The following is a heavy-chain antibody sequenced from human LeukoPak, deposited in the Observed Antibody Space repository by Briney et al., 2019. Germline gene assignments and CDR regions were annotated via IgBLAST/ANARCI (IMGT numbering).Heavy chain of an antibody. J-gene: IGHJ4*02. Sequence: PGGSLRLSCAASGFTFSSYEMNCVRQAPGKGLEWGSYISSSGSTIYYAASVKGRFTISRDNAKNSLYLQMNSLRAEDTAVYYCARVDYGDYGFDYWGQGTLVTVSS. CDR3: ARVDYGDYGFDY. CDR2: ISSSGSTI. CDR1: GFTFSSYE. V-gene: IGHV3-48*03. D-gene: IGHD4-17*01.